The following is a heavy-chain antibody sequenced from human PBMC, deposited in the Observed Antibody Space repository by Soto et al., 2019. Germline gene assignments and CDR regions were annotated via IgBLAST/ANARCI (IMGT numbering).Heavy chain of an antibody. D-gene: IGHD2-21*02. CDR3: AKGCGGDCYSGVQY. CDR2: ISNSGGST. V-gene: IGHV3-23*01. J-gene: IGHJ4*02. Sequence: EVQLLESGRGLVQPGGSLRLSCAASGFTFSSSAMSWVRQALGKGLEWVSSISNSGGSTYYADSVKGRFTISRDNSKNTLYLQMNSLQAEDTAVYYCAKGCGGDCYSGVQYWGQGTLVTVSS. CDR1: GFTFSSSA.